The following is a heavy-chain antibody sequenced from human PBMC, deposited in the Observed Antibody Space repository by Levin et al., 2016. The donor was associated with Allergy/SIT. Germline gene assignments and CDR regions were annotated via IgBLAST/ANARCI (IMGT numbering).Heavy chain of an antibody. Sequence: ASVKVSCKASGYTFTDHYIHWVRQAPGQGLEWMGYISPSSGDTHSAQRFQGRVTMTRNTSINTAYVELSGLRSDDTAVYYCARVLVVPTSTEKYFDYWGQGTLVSVSS. CDR2: ISPSSGDT. CDR3: ARVLVVPTSTEKYFDY. D-gene: IGHD1-1*01. J-gene: IGHJ4*02. CDR1: GYTFTDHY. V-gene: IGHV1-2*02.